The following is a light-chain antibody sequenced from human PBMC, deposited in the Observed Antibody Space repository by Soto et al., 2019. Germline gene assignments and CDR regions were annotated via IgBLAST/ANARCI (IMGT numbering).Light chain of an antibody. V-gene: IGKV1-33*01. CDR3: QQYRNLPRT. Sequence: DIHMTQSPSSLSASVGDRVTITCQASQDISNSLNWYQQKPGRAPKLLIYGASDLETGVPSRFRGTGSGTDFTFTISSLQPEDIATYYCQQYRNLPRTFGQGTKLDI. J-gene: IGKJ2*01. CDR2: GAS. CDR1: QDISNS.